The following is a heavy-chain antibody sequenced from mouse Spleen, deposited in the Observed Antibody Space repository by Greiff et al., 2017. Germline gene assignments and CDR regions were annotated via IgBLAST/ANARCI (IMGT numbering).Heavy chain of an antibody. J-gene: IGHJ3*01. CDR2: INPYNGGT. D-gene: IGHD1-2*01. V-gene: IGHV1-19*01. CDR3: ARRGTTATWFAY. CDR1: GYTFTDYY. Sequence: VQLQQSGPVLVKPGASVKMSCKASGYTFTDYYMNWVKQSHGKSLEWIGVINPYNGGTSYNQKFKGKATLTVDKSSCTAYMELNSLTSEDSAVYYCARRGTTATWFAYWGQGTLVTVSA.